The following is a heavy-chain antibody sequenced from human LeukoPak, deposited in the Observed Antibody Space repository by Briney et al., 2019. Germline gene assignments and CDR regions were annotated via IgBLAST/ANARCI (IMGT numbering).Heavy chain of an antibody. V-gene: IGHV3-33*01. Sequence: GGSLRLSCAASGFTFSSYGMHWVRQAPGKGLEWVAVVWYDGKTKYYADSVKGRFTISRDNSKNTLYLLMDSLRVEDTAVYYCARDRNLAGAFDIWGQGTMVTVSS. CDR3: ARDRNLAGAFDI. CDR2: VWYDGKTK. CDR1: GFTFSSYG. J-gene: IGHJ3*02.